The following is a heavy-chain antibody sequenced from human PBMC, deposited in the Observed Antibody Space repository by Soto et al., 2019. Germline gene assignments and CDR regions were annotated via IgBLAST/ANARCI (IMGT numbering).Heavy chain of an antibody. J-gene: IGHJ4*02. CDR1: GGSFTTYT. Sequence: QVQLVQSGAEVKKPGSSVKVSCKDSGGSFTTYTFAWVRQAPGQGIEWMGRIIPILGIANCAQNFLGRVTTTADKFTTTGYMALGSLGSDDPALYYCATTRGPATMLRGVRPFDYGGQGTLVTVSS. CDR3: ATTRGPATMLRGVRPFDY. CDR2: IIPILGIA. D-gene: IGHD3-10*01. V-gene: IGHV1-69*02.